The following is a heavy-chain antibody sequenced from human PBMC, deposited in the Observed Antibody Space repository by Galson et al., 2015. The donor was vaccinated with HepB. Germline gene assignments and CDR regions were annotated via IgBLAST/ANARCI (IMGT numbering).Heavy chain of an antibody. CDR1: GYTFTGYY. Sequence: QSGAEVKKPGESLKISCKASGYTFTGYYMHWVRQAPGQGLEWMGRINPNSGGTNYAQKFQGRVTMTRDTSISTAYMELSRLRSDDTAVYYCARGNHRSSSSWTDYYYYMDVWGKGTTVTVSS. CDR3: ARGNHRSSSSWTDYYYYMDV. CDR2: INPNSGGT. D-gene: IGHD6-13*01. J-gene: IGHJ6*03. V-gene: IGHV1-2*06.